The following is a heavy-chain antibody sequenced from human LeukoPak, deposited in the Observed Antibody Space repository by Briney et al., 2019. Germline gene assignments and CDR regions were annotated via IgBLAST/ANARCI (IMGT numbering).Heavy chain of an antibody. V-gene: IGHV4-59*08. CDR2: IYYSGTT. CDR1: GGSISNYY. J-gene: IGHJ4*02. D-gene: IGHD1-26*01. Sequence: SETLSLTCTVSGGSISNYYWSWIRQAPGKGLEWIEYIYYSGTTKYNPSLISRVTISVDTSKNQFSLRLSSVAAGDTAVYYCARHGGSYFYYWGQGTLVTVSS. CDR3: ARHGGSYFYY.